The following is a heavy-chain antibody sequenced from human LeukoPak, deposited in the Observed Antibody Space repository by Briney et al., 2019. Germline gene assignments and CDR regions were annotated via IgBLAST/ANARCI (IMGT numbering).Heavy chain of an antibody. Sequence: ASVKVSCKASGYTFTSYAIHWVRQAPGQGLEWMGWIKPSSGATNYAQKFRGRVTMTRDTSNRTSYMELSRLRSDDTALYYCASCYYDSSGYYYFDYWGQGTLVTVSS. CDR3: ASCYYDSSGYYYFDY. V-gene: IGHV1-2*02. D-gene: IGHD3-22*01. J-gene: IGHJ4*02. CDR1: GYTFTSYA. CDR2: IKPSSGAT.